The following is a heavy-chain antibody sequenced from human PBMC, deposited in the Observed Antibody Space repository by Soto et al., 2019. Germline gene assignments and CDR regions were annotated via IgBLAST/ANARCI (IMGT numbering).Heavy chain of an antibody. CDR2: IYYSERTSYNSGST. Sequence: PSETLSLTCTVSGDSMTSSSYYWGWIRQPPGKGLEWIGSIYYSERTSYNSGSTYYSPSLKSRVTISGDTSKSQFSLKLSSVTAADTAVYYRARHTRNQFDPWGQGTLVTVSS. J-gene: IGHJ5*02. CDR1: GDSMTSSSYY. CDR3: ARHTRNQFDP. V-gene: IGHV4-39*01.